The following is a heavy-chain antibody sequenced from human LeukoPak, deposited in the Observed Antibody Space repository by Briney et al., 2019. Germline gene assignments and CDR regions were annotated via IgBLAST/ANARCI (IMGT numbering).Heavy chain of an antibody. V-gene: IGHV3-7*01. J-gene: IGHJ3*02. CDR3: ARDLGKEDYGDYVGYDAFDI. CDR2: IKQDGSEK. D-gene: IGHD4-17*01. Sequence: GGSLRLSCAASGFTFSSYWMSWVRQAPGKGLEWVANIKQDGSEKYYVDSVKGRFTISRDNAKNSLYLQMNSLRAEDTAVYYCARDLGKEDYGDYVGYDAFDIWGQGTMVTVSS. CDR1: GFTFSSYW.